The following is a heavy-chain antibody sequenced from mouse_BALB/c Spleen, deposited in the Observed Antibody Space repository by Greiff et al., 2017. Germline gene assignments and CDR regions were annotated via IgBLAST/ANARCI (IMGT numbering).Heavy chain of an antibody. Sequence: QVQLQQSGPSLVQPSQSLSITCTVSGFSLTSYGVHWVRQSPGKGLEWLGVIWRGGSTDYNAAFMSRLSITKDNSKSQVFFKMNSLQADDTAIYYCAKNAGYRDAPAMDYWGQGTSVTVSS. V-gene: IGHV2-5-1*01. CDR2: IWRGGST. CDR3: AKNAGYRDAPAMDY. D-gene: IGHD2-14*01. J-gene: IGHJ4*01. CDR1: GFSLTSYG.